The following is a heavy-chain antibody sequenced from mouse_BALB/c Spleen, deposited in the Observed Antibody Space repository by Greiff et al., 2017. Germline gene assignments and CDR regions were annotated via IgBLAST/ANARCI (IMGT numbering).Heavy chain of an antibody. V-gene: IGHV3-6*02. CDR3: ARGRAPYYAMDY. CDR1: GYSITSGYY. CDR2: ISYDGSN. J-gene: IGHJ4*01. Sequence: EVQRVESGPGLVKPSQSLSLTCSVTGYSITSGYYWNWIRQFPGNKLEWMGYISYDGSNNYNPSLKNRISITRDTSKNQFFLKLNSVTTEDTATYHCARGRAPYYAMDYWGQGTSVTVSS.